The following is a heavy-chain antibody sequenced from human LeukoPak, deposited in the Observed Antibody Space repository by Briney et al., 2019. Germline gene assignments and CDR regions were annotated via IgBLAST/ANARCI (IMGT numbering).Heavy chain of an antibody. CDR1: GGTFSSYA. CDR3: ARDYSNYYYYAMDV. J-gene: IGHJ6*02. V-gene: IGHV1-69*01. CDR2: IIPIFGTA. D-gene: IGHD4-11*01. Sequence: SVKVSCKASGGTFSSYAISWVRQAPGQGLEWMAGIIPIFGTANYAQKFQGRVTITADESTSTAYMGLSSLRSEDTAVYYCARDYSNYYYYAMDVWGQGTTVTVSS.